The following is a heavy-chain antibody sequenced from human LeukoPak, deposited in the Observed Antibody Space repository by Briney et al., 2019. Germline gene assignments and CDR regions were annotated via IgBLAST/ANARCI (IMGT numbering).Heavy chain of an antibody. CDR2: INPSGGST. CDR3: ARAGGYSYAFSGGPPKKYGMDV. J-gene: IGHJ6*02. Sequence: ASVKVSCKASGYTFTSYYMHWVRQAPGQGLEWMGIINPSGGSTSYAQKFQGRVTMTRDTSTSTVYMELSSLRSEDTAVYYCARAGGYSYAFSGGPPKKYGMDVWGQGTTVTVSS. D-gene: IGHD5-18*01. CDR1: GYTFTSYY. V-gene: IGHV1-46*01.